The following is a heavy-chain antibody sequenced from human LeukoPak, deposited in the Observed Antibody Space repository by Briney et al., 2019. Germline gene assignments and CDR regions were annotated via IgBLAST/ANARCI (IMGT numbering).Heavy chain of an antibody. CDR3: ARGRPHGNDY. D-gene: IGHD4-23*01. CDR2: TASDGSST. Sequence: GGSLRLSCAASGFTFSSYWMNWVRQAPGKGLVWVSRTASDGSSTTYADSVKGRFSISRDNAENTLYLQMNSLRVEDTAVYYCARGRPHGNDYWGQGTLVTVSS. V-gene: IGHV3-74*01. CDR1: GFTFSSYW. J-gene: IGHJ4*02.